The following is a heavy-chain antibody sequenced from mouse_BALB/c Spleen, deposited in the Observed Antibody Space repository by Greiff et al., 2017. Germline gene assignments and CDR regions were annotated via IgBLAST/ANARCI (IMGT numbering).Heavy chain of an antibody. D-gene: IGHD4-1*01. J-gene: IGHJ4*01. CDR2: ISYSGST. CDR3: ARHDLGASMDF. Sequence: DVKLVESGPSLVKPSQTLSLTCSVTGDSITSGYWNWIRKFPGNKLEYMGYISYSGSTDYNPSLKSRISITRDSSKNLYYLQLNSVTTEDTATYYCARHDLGASMDFWGQGTSGPVPS. CDR1: GDSITSGY. V-gene: IGHV3-8*02.